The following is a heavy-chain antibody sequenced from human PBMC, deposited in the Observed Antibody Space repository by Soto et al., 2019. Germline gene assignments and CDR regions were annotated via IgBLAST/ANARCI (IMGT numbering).Heavy chain of an antibody. J-gene: IGHJ4*02. CDR2: IYRTGST. Sequence: SETLSLTCAVSGGSFTSNNWWTGVRQPPGQGLEWIGEIYRTGSTNYNPSLKSRVTISLDKSENQFSLKVTSLTAADTAVYYCASRDPGTSVDYWGQGTLVTVSS. D-gene: IGHD1-7*01. CDR1: GGSFTSNNW. CDR3: ASRDPGTSVDY. V-gene: IGHV4-4*02.